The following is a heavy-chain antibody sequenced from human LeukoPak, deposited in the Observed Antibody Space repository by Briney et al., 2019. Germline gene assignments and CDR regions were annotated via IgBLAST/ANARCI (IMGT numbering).Heavy chain of an antibody. D-gene: IGHD3-3*01. CDR2: TSSRSITI. J-gene: IGHJ4*02. Sequence: GGSLRLSCAASGFTFSDYGMNWVRQAPGKGLEWVSYTSSRSITIFYADSVKGRFTMSRDNTKNSLYLQMNSLRAEDTAVYYCARDYEAATDFWSGYRYYFDYWGQGTLVTVSS. CDR1: GFTFSDYG. V-gene: IGHV3-48*04. CDR3: ARDYEAATDFWSGYRYYFDY.